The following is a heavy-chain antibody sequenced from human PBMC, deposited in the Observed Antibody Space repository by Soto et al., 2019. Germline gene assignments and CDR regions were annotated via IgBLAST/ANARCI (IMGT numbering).Heavy chain of an antibody. D-gene: IGHD3-16*01. Sequence: QVQLVQSGAEVKKPGSSVKVSCKASGGTFSSYAISWVRQAPGQGLEWMGGIIPIFGTANYAQKFQGRVTITADGSTSTAYMELSSLRSEDTAVYYCAREARGYDYVWGSWRYWGQGTLVTVSS. CDR1: GGTFSSYA. CDR3: AREARGYDYVWGSWRY. V-gene: IGHV1-69*12. J-gene: IGHJ4*02. CDR2: IIPIFGTA.